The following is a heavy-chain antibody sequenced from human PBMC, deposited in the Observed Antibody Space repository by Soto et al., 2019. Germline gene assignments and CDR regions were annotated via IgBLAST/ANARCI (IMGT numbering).Heavy chain of an antibody. D-gene: IGHD6-13*01. CDR3: ARVKDSSSWPRTYYYYGMDV. Sequence: GGSLRLSCAASGFTFSSYAMHWVRQAPGKGLEWVAVISYDGSNKYYADSVKGRFTISRDNSKNTLYLQMNSLRAEDTAVYYCARVKDSSSWPRTYYYYGMDVWGQGTTVTVSS. CDR2: ISYDGSNK. CDR1: GFTFSSYA. J-gene: IGHJ6*02. V-gene: IGHV3-30-3*01.